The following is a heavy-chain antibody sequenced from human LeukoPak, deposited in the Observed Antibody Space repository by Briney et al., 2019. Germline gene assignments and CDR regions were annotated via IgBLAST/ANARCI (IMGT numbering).Heavy chain of an antibody. J-gene: IGHJ4*02. CDR2: IYPKSGDT. CDR3: ARVGSFYEHFDY. V-gene: IGHV1-2*02. Sequence: ASVKVSCKASGYTFTDYYIHWVRQAPGQGLEWMGYIYPKSGDTKYAQKFQGRVTMTRDTSITTAYMELTRLRSDDTAVYYCARVGSFYEHFDYWGQGTLVTVSS. D-gene: IGHD2/OR15-2a*01. CDR1: GYTFTDYY.